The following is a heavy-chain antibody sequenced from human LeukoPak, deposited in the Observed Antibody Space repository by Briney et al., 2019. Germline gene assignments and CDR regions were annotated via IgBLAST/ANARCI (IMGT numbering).Heavy chain of an antibody. V-gene: IGHV3-21*04. CDR2: ISSSSSYI. D-gene: IGHD3-10*01. CDR1: GFTFSSYS. J-gene: IGHJ4*02. Sequence: GGSLRLSCAASGFTFSSYSMNWVRQAPGKGLEWVSSISSSSSYIYYADSVKGRFTISRDNAKNSLYLQMNSLRAEDTALYYCARAYGSGSYYNGLGYWGQGTLVTVSS. CDR3: ARAYGSGSYYNGLGY.